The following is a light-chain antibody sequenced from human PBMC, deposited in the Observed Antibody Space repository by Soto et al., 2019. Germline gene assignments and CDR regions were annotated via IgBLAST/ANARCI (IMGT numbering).Light chain of an antibody. Sequence: ILSTQFSGTQTLPPVQRATHSCRASQSVSIYLAWYQKKPGQAPGLLIYDASNRATGVPARFSGSGSGTDFNLTISRLETEDFAVYYCQHQKDWQVTFGQGTKVDIK. CDR1: QSVSIY. CDR2: DAS. J-gene: IGKJ5*01. V-gene: IGKV3-11*01. CDR3: QHQKDWQVT.